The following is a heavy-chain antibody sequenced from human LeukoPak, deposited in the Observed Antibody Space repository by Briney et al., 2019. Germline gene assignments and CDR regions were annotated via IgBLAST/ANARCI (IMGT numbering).Heavy chain of an antibody. CDR3: SRTTGDSAIIAAH. Sequence: PSETLSLTCTVSGGSISGSCCYWGWTRQTPGKDLEWIGSTSYSGSTHYNPSFKSRVTVSVDTSKNQFFLNLSSVTAADTAVYYCSRTTGDSAIIAAHWGQGTLVTVSS. J-gene: IGHJ4*02. CDR2: TSYSGST. V-gene: IGHV4-39*01. CDR1: GGSISGSCCY. D-gene: IGHD3-16*01.